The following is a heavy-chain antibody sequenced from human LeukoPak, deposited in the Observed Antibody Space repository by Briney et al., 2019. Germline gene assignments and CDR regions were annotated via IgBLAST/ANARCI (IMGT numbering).Heavy chain of an antibody. D-gene: IGHD6-19*01. CDR3: AKEGSSGWPHFDY. CDR1: GFTFNDYA. V-gene: IGHV3-9*03. CDR2: IGWNSVRI. Sequence: PGGSLRLSCAASGFTFNDYAMHWVRQAPGKGLEWVSGIGWNSVRIGYADSVKGRFTISRDNAKNSLYLQMNSLRAEDMALYFCAKEGSSGWPHFDYWGQGTLVTVSS. J-gene: IGHJ4*02.